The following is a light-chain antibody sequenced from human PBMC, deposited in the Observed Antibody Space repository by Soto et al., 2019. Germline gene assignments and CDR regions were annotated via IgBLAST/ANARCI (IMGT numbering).Light chain of an antibody. J-gene: IGKJ5*01. V-gene: IGKV3-15*01. CDR3: QQYNDWPPIT. Sequence: EIVMTQSPATLSVSPVERATLSCRASQSVSSNLAWYQQKPGQAPRLLIYDASTSATVIPARFSGSGSGTEFTLTISSLQSEDFAVYYCQQYNDWPPITFGQGTRLEIK. CDR2: DAS. CDR1: QSVSSN.